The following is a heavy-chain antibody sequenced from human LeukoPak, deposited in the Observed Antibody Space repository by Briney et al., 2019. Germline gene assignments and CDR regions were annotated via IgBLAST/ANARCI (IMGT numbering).Heavy chain of an antibody. CDR3: ARHSSGWPNAFDI. Sequence: GGSLRLSCAASGFTVSSNYMSWVRQAPGKGLEWVAVIYSGGSIYYADSVKGRFTISRDNSKNTLYLQMNSLRAEDTAVYYCARHSSGWPNAFDIWGQGTMVTVSS. CDR1: GFTVSSNY. J-gene: IGHJ3*02. D-gene: IGHD6-19*01. CDR2: IYSGGSI. V-gene: IGHV3-53*01.